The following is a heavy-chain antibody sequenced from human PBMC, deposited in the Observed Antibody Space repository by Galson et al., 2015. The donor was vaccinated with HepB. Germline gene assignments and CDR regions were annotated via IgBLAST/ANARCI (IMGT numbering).Heavy chain of an antibody. CDR2: INPSGGST. CDR3: AREAFNYYDSSGYPYYCDH. V-gene: IGHV1-46*03. Sequence: SVKVSCKASGYTFTSYYMHWVRQAPGQGLEWMGIINPSGGSTSYAQKFQGRVTMTRDTSTSTVYMELSSLRSEDTAVYYCAREAFNYYDSSGYPYYCDHRGQGTLVTVSS. J-gene: IGHJ4*02. CDR1: GYTFTSYY. D-gene: IGHD3-22*01.